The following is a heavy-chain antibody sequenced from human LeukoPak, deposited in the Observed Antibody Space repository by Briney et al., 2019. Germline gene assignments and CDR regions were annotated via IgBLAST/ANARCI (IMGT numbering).Heavy chain of an antibody. CDR2: ISYDGSNK. J-gene: IGHJ4*02. D-gene: IGHD3-10*01. CDR1: GYTFTSYY. CDR3: ASSIAIGGQFDY. Sequence: SCKASGYTFTSYYMHWVRQAPGKGLEWVAVISYDGSNKYYADSVKGRFTISRDNSKNTLYLQMNSLRAEDTAVYYCASSIAIGGQFDYWGQGTLVTVSS. V-gene: IGHV3-30-3*01.